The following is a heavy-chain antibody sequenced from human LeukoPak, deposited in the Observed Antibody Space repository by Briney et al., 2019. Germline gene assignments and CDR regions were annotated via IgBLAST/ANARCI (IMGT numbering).Heavy chain of an antibody. Sequence: EASVKVSCKASGGTFSSYAISWVRQAPGQGLEWMGGIIPIFGTANYAQKFQGRVTITADKSTSTAYMELSSLRSEDTAVYYCARGPYCGGDCYSADSYYYYGMDVWGQGTTVTVSS. CDR3: ARGPYCGGDCYSADSYYYYGMDV. D-gene: IGHD2-21*02. J-gene: IGHJ6*02. CDR2: IIPIFGTA. V-gene: IGHV1-69*06. CDR1: GGTFSSYA.